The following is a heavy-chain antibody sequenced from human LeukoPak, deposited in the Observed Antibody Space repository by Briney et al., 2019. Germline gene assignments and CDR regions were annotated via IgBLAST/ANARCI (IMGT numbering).Heavy chain of an antibody. CDR1: GGTFSSYA. Sequence: GASVRVSCKASGGTFSSYAISWVRQAPGQGLEWMGGIIPIFGTANYAQKFQGRVTITVDESTSTAYMELSSLRSEDTAVYYCAYYGSGSPLMIYGMDVWGKGTTVTVSS. V-gene: IGHV1-69*13. D-gene: IGHD3-10*01. CDR3: AYYGSGSPLMIYGMDV. CDR2: IIPIFGTA. J-gene: IGHJ6*04.